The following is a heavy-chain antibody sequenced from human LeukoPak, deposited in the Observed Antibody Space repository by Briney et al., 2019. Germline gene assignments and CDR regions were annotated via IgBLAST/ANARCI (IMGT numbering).Heavy chain of an antibody. CDR1: GGSFSGYY. Sequence: SETLSLTCAVYGGSFSGYYWSWIRQPPGKGLEWIGEINHSGSTNYNPSLKSRVTISVDTSKNQFSLKLSSVTAADTAVYYCARRGYGYSFSMDVWGKGTTVTISS. CDR3: ARRGYGYSFSMDV. D-gene: IGHD5-18*01. CDR2: INHSGST. J-gene: IGHJ6*03. V-gene: IGHV4-34*01.